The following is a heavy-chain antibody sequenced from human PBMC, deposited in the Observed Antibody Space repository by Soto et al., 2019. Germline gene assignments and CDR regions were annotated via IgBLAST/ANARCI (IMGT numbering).Heavy chain of an antibody. CDR3: TKDRYCSSTSCYAGYY. J-gene: IGHJ4*02. D-gene: IGHD2-2*01. CDR2: ISGSGGST. V-gene: IGHV3-23*01. CDR1: GFPFSSYA. Sequence: GGSLRLSCAASGFPFSSYAMSWVRQAPGKGLEWVSGISGSGGSTSVADSVKGRFTISRDNSKNTLYLQMNSLRAEDTVVYYCTKDRYCSSTSCYAGYYWGQGTLVTVSS.